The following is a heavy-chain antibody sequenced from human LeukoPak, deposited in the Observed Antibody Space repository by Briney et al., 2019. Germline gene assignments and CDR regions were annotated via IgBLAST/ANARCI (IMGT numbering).Heavy chain of an antibody. V-gene: IGHV3-23*01. CDR3: ASPALVRGVINYYFDY. J-gene: IGHJ4*02. Sequence: GGSLRLSCAASGFTFSSYAMSWVRQAPGKGLEWVSAISGSGGSTYYADSVKGRFTISRDNSKNTLHLQMNSLRAEDTAVYYCASPALVRGVINYYFDYWGQGTLVTVSS. D-gene: IGHD3-10*01. CDR1: GFTFSSYA. CDR2: ISGSGGST.